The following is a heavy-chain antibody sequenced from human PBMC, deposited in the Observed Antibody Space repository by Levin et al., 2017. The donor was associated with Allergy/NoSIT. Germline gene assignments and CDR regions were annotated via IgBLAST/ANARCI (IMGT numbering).Heavy chain of an antibody. J-gene: IGHJ2*01. Sequence: SQTLSLPCAVYGGSFRGYYWSWIRPPPGKGLEWIGEINHSGSTNYNPSLKSRVTISVDTSKNQFSLKLSSVTAADTAVYYCARKGYCGGDCYSWYNGDWYFDLWGRGTLVTVSS. CDR2: INHSGST. D-gene: IGHD2-21*02. CDR3: ARKGYCGGDCYSWYNGDWYFDL. V-gene: IGHV4-34*01. CDR1: GGSFRGYY.